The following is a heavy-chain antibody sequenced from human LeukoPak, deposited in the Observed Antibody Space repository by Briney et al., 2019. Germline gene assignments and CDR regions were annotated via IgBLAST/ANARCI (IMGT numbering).Heavy chain of an antibody. CDR3: ASLVGVVPADNWFDP. CDR2: IIPIFGPA. Sequence: SVKVSCKASGYTFTSYGISWVRQAPGQGLEWMGGIIPIFGPADYAQKFQGRVTITADESTSTAYMELSSLRSEDTAVYYCASLVGVVPADNWFDPWGQGTLVTVSS. CDR1: GYTFTSYG. D-gene: IGHD2-2*01. J-gene: IGHJ5*02. V-gene: IGHV1-69*13.